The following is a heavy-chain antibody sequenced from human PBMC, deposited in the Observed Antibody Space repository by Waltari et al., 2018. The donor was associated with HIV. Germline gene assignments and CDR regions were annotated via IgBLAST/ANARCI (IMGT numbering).Heavy chain of an antibody. V-gene: IGHV3-74*03. D-gene: IGHD3-3*01. CDR3: ARSLYYDFWSAYPPDY. Sequence: EVKLVESGGRLVQPRGSLRLSCVASGFTFSSYWMHWVRQAPGKGLVWISRVSSDGNSTVYADSVKGLFTISRDNAKNTLFLQMNSLRVEDTAVYFCARSLYYDFWSAYPPDYWGQGTRVTVSS. J-gene: IGHJ4*02. CDR1: GFTFSSYW. CDR2: VSSDGNST.